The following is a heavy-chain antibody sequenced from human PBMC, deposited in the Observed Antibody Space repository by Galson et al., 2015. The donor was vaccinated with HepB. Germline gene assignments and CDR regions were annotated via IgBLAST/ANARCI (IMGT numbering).Heavy chain of an antibody. CDR3: AKDGPPHFAIAAARYYFDY. CDR2: ISGRGGST. J-gene: IGHJ4*02. V-gene: IGHV3-23*01. CDR1: GFTFSSYA. D-gene: IGHD6-13*01. Sequence: SLRLSCAASGFTFSSYAMSWVRQAPGKGLEWVSAISGRGGSTYYADSAKGRFTISSDNSKNTLYLQMKSLRAEDTAVYYCAKDGPPHFAIAAARYYFDYWGQGTLVTVSS.